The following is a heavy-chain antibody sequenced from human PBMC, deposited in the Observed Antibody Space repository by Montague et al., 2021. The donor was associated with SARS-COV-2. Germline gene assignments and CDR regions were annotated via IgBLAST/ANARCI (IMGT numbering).Heavy chain of an antibody. D-gene: IGHD5-12*01. CDR3: ARREWLRGGFDY. J-gene: IGHJ4*02. CDR2: IYYSGST. V-gene: IGHV4-59*08. CDR1: GGSISSYY. Sequence: SETLSLTCTVSGGSISSYYWSWIRQPPGKGLEWIGYIYYSGSTNXNPSLKSRVTISVDTSKNQFSLKLSSVTAADTAVYYCARREWLRGGFDYWGQGTLVTVSS.